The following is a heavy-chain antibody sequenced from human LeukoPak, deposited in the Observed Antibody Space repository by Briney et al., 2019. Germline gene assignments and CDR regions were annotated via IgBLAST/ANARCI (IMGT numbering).Heavy chain of an antibody. CDR1: GFTFSSYE. J-gene: IGHJ4*02. CDR2: ISSSGSTI. Sequence: GGSLRLSCAASGFTFSSYEMNWVRQAPGKGLERVSYISSSGSTIYYADSVKGRFTISRDNAKNSLYLQMNSLRAEDTAVYYCAREGSSSSKYYFDYWGQGTLVTVSS. V-gene: IGHV3-48*03. CDR3: AREGSSSSKYYFDY. D-gene: IGHD6-6*01.